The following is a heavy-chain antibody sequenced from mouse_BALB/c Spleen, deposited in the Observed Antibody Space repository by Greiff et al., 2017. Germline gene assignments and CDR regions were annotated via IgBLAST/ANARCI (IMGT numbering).Heavy chain of an antibody. CDR1: GFTFSSFG. J-gene: IGHJ3*01. Sequence: EVKLVESGGGLVQPGGSRKLSCAASGFTFSSFGMHWVRQAPEKGLEWVAYISSGSSTIYYADTVKGRFTISRDNPKNTLFLQMTSLRSEDTAMYYCAREDDGYFPWFAYWGQGTLVTVSA. CDR3: AREDDGYFPWFAY. CDR2: ISSGSSTI. V-gene: IGHV5-17*02. D-gene: IGHD2-3*01.